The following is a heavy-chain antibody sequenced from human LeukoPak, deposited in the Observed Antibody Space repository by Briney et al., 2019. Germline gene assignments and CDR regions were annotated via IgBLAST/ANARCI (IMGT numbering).Heavy chain of an antibody. V-gene: IGHV4-59*01. CDR1: GGSISSYY. CDR2: IYYSGST. D-gene: IGHD6-19*01. Sequence: SETLSLTCTVSGGSISSYYWSWIRQPPGKGLEWIGYIYYSGSTNYNPSLKSRVTISVDTSKNQFSLKLSSVTAADTAVYYCASSVAGTLAFDYWGQGTLVTVSS. J-gene: IGHJ4*02. CDR3: ASSVAGTLAFDY.